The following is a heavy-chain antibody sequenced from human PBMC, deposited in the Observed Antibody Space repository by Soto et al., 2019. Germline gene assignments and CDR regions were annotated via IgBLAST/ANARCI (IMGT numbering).Heavy chain of an antibody. J-gene: IGHJ4*02. D-gene: IGHD3-10*01. Sequence: EVQLLESGGGLVQPGGSLRLSCAASGFTLSSYAMSWVRQAPGKGLEWVSSLSGSGGSTYYADSVKGRFTISRDNSKNTLYLQMNSLRTDDTAVYYCAKRSSGMLRGAAVDYWGQGTLVTVSS. CDR2: LSGSGGST. V-gene: IGHV3-23*01. CDR3: AKRSSGMLRGAAVDY. CDR1: GFTLSSYA.